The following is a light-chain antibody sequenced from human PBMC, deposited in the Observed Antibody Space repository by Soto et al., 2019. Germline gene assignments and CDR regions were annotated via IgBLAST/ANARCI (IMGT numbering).Light chain of an antibody. CDR1: SSDVGSYNL. CDR2: EVI. V-gene: IGLV2-23*02. Sequence: QSALTQPASVSGSPGQSITISCTGTSSDVGSYNLVSWYQHHPGKAPKLMIHEVITRPSGVSNRFSGSKSGNTASLTISGLQAEDEADYYCCSYAGSDTFVVFGGGTKLTVL. CDR3: CSYAGSDTFVV. J-gene: IGLJ2*01.